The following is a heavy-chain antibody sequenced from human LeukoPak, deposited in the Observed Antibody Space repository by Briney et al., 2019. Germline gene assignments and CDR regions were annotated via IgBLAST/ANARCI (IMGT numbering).Heavy chain of an antibody. V-gene: IGHV4-30-2*01. CDR3: ARDYGLSDYYYYGMDV. CDR1: GGSISSGGYS. D-gene: IGHD3-10*01. J-gene: IGHJ6*02. Sequence: SQTLSLTCAVSGGSISSGGYSWSWIRQPPGKGLEWIGYIYHSGSTYYNPSLKSRVTISVDRSKNQFSLKLSSVTAADTAVYYCARDYGLSDYYYYGMDVWGQGTTVTVSS. CDR2: IYHSGST.